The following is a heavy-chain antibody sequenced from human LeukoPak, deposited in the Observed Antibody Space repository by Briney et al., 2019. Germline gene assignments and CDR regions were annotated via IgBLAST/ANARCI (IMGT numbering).Heavy chain of an antibody. D-gene: IGHD6-19*01. J-gene: IGHJ6*03. CDR3: ARGHTSGSYYYMDV. CDR1: GFTFSNYA. V-gene: IGHV3-23*01. CDR2: IGVNT. Sequence: GGSLRLSCAASGFTFSNYAMSWVRQAPGKGLEWVSAIGVNTYYTDSVKGRFTISRDNAKNTLSLQMNSLRAEDTAIYYCARGHTSGSYYYMDVWGKGTTVTVSS.